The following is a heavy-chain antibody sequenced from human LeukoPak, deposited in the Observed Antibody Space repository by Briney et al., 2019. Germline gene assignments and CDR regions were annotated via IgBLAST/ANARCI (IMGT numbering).Heavy chain of an antibody. V-gene: IGHV1-24*01. J-gene: IGHJ5*02. Sequence: ASVKVSCKVSGYTLTELSMHWVRQAPGKGLEWMGGFDPEDGETIYAQKFQGRVTITADESTSTAYMELSSLRSEDTAVYYCAREIGRYGDLPGWFDPWGQGTLVTVSS. D-gene: IGHD4-17*01. CDR1: GYTLTELS. CDR2: FDPEDGET. CDR3: AREIGRYGDLPGWFDP.